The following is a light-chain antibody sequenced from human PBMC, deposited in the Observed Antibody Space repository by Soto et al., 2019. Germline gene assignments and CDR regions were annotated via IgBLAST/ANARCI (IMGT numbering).Light chain of an antibody. Sequence: QSALTQPASVSGSPGQSITISCTGASSDVGLYDFVSWYQHHPGKAPKLLIFEVSYRPSGVSSRFSGSKSGNTASLTISGLQAEDEADYYCCSYAGSYTLLFGGGTKLTVL. CDR2: EVS. V-gene: IGLV2-14*01. CDR3: CSYAGSYTLL. J-gene: IGLJ2*01. CDR1: SSDVGLYDF.